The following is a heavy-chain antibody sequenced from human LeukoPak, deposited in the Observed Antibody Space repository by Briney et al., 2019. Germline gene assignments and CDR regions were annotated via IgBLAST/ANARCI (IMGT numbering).Heavy chain of an antibody. V-gene: IGHV3-48*01. D-gene: IGHD2-21*01. J-gene: IGHJ4*02. Sequence: GGSLRLSCAASGFTFSSYSMNWVRQAPGKGLEWVSYISSSSSTIYYADSVKGRFTISRDNAKNSLYLQMNSLRAEDTAVYYCARVVVIATYRNFDYWGQGTLVTVSS. CDR2: ISSSSSTI. CDR3: ARVVVIATYRNFDY. CDR1: GFTFSSYS.